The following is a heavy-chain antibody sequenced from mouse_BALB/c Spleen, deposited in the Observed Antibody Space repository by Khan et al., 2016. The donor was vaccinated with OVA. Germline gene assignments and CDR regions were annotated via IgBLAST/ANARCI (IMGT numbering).Heavy chain of an antibody. V-gene: IGHV1-18*01. CDR1: GFTFSEYT. Sequence: VQLKESGPELVKPGASVKISCKTSGFTFSEYTMHWVKQSHGKSLEWIGRINPNNGETTYTQKFKGKATLTVDKSSSTAYMELRSLTSEDSAVYYCARRDYYAYYWFFDVWGAGTTVTVSA. CDR3: ARRDYYAYYWFFDV. CDR2: INPNNGET. D-gene: IGHD1-2*01. J-gene: IGHJ1*01.